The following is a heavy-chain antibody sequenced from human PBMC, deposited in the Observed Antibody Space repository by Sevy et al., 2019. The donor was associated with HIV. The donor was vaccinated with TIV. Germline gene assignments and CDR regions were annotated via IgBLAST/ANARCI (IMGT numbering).Heavy chain of an antibody. D-gene: IGHD5-12*01. CDR2: IWYDGSNK. Sequence: GGSLRLSCAASGFIFSSYGMHWVRQAPGKGLEWVAVIWYDGSNKYYVDSVKGRFTISRDNSKNTLYLQMNSLRVEETAVYYCARVGEGRDGYNFFDYWGQGTLVTVSS. CDR3: ARVGEGRDGYNFFDY. J-gene: IGHJ4*02. V-gene: IGHV3-33*01. CDR1: GFIFSSYG.